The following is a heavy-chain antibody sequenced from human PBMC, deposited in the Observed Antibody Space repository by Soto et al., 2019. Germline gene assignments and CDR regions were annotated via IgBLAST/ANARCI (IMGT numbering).Heavy chain of an antibody. J-gene: IGHJ6*02. CDR1: GYSFTSYW. V-gene: IGHV5-10-1*01. Sequence: VESLKISGNGSGYSFTSYWISWVRQMPGKGLEWMGRIDPSDSYTNYSPSFQGHVTISADKSISTAYLQWSSLKASDTAMYYCARHEGYDQGGMDVWGQGTTVTVSS. CDR3: ARHEGYDQGGMDV. D-gene: IGHD5-12*01. CDR2: IDPSDSYT.